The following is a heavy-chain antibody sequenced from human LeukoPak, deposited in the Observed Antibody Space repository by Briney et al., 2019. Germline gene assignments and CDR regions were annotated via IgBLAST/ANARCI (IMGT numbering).Heavy chain of an antibody. J-gene: IGHJ4*02. Sequence: GGSLRLSCAASGFTFSSYAMAWVRQAPGKGLEWVSGISTSGDSTYYAHSVKGRFTISRDNSKNTLYLQMNSLRAEDTAVYFCAKAVSNWNDAPFDYWGQGTLVTVSS. CDR1: GFTFSSYA. V-gene: IGHV3-23*01. CDR2: ISTSGDST. CDR3: AKAVSNWNDAPFDY. D-gene: IGHD1-1*01.